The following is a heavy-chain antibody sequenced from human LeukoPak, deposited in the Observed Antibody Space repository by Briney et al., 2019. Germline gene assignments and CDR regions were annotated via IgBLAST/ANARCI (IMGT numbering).Heavy chain of an antibody. CDR2: IYSGDSGGTT. Sequence: GGSLRLSCAASGFTVSNNYMGWVRQAPGKGLELVSVIYSGDSGGTTYYADSVKGRFTISRDNSKNTLYLQMSSLRAEDTAVYYCVKDEGHLWFGDYWGQGTLVTVSS. CDR3: VKDEGHLWFGDY. D-gene: IGHD3-10*01. CDR1: GFTVSNNY. J-gene: IGHJ4*02. V-gene: IGHV3-53*05.